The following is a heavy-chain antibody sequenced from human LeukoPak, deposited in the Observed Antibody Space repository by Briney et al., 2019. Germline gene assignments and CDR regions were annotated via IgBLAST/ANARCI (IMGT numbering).Heavy chain of an antibody. J-gene: IGHJ4*02. CDR3: ARGWGWQYYYDSSGYYDFDY. CDR1: GYTFTSYD. V-gene: IGHV1-24*01. CDR2: FDPEDGET. Sequence: GASVKVSCKASGYTFTSYDINWVRQATGQGLERMGGFDPEDGETIYAQKFQGRVTMTEDTSTDTAYMELSSLRSEDTAVYYCARGWGWQYYYDSSGYYDFDYWGQGTLVTVSS. D-gene: IGHD3-22*01.